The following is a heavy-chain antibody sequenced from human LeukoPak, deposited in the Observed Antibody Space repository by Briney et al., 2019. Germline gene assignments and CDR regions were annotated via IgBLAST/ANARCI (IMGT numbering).Heavy chain of an antibody. Sequence: GASVKVSCKASGFTFTSSAVQWVRQARGQRLEWIGWIVVGSGNTSYAQKFQERVTITRDMSTSTAYMELSSLRSEDTAVYYCSSTSPGVDYYYGMDVWGQGTTVTVSS. CDR3: SSTSPGVDYYYGMDV. J-gene: IGHJ6*02. D-gene: IGHD2-2*01. CDR1: GFTFTSSA. CDR2: IVVGSGNT. V-gene: IGHV1-58*01.